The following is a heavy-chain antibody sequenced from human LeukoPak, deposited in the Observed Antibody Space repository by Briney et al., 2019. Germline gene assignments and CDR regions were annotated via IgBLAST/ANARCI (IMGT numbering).Heavy chain of an antibody. CDR3: ARATSAVAGTKFPHYYYYYMDV. D-gene: IGHD6-19*01. CDR2: IYKGSGGST. CDR1: GFTVSNNY. Sequence: GGSLRLSCVASGFTVSNNYMNWVRQAPGKGLEWVSVIYKGSGGSTYYADSVKGRFTVSRDNSKNTLYLQMNSLRAEDTAVYYCARATSAVAGTKFPHYYYYYMDVWGKGTTVTVSS. V-gene: IGHV3-66*01. J-gene: IGHJ6*03.